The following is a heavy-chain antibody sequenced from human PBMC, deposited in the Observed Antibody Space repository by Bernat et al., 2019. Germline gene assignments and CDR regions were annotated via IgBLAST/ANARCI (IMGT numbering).Heavy chain of an antibody. J-gene: IGHJ4*02. CDR1: GGSFSGYY. CDR2: INHSGST. CDR3: RGYEEYSGQTGDYRYFDY. V-gene: IGHV4-34*01. D-gene: IGHD5-12*01. Sequence: QVQLQQWGAGLLKPSETLSLTCAVYGGSFSGYYWSWIRQPPGKGLEWIGEINHSGSTNYNPSLKSRVTISVDTSKNRFSLKLSSVTAADTAVYYCRGYEEYSGQTGDYRYFDYWGQGTLVTVSS.